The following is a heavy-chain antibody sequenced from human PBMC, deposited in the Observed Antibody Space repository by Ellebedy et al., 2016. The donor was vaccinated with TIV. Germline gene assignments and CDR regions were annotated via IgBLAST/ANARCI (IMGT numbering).Heavy chain of an antibody. J-gene: IGHJ6*02. CDR3: ARAMDV. CDR1: GFTFSNYW. CDR2: IKQDGSEE. V-gene: IGHV3-7*01. Sequence: GGSLRLSCAASGFTFSNYWMTWVRQAPGKGLEWVANIKQDGSEEYYVDSVKGRFAISRDNARNSLHLQMNSLRAEDTAVYYCARAMDVWGQGTTVTVSS.